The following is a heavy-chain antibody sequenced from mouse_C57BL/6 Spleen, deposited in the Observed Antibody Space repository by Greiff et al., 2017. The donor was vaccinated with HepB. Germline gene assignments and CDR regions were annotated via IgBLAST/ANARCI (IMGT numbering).Heavy chain of an antibody. CDR3: TRYRASFDY. CDR2: IDPETGGT. V-gene: IGHV1-15*01. J-gene: IGHJ2*01. CDR1: GYTFTDYE. D-gene: IGHD3-3*01. Sequence: QVQLQQSGAELVRPGASVTLSCKASGYTFTDYEMHWVKQTPVHGLEWIGAIDPETGGTAYNQKFKGKAILTADKSSSTAYMELRSLTSEDSAVYHCTRYRASFDYWGQGTTLTVSS.